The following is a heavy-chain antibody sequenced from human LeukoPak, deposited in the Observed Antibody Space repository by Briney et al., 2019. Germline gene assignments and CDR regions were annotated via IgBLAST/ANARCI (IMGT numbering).Heavy chain of an antibody. CDR3: AKGSYCSGGSCYYYYYGMDV. CDR1: GFTFSSYG. Sequence: GRSLRLSCAASGFTFSSYGMHWVRQAPGKGLEWVAVISYDGSNKYYADSVKGRFTISRDNSKNTLYLQMNSLRAEDTAVYYCAKGSYCSGGSCYYYYYGMDVWGKGTTVTASS. V-gene: IGHV3-30*18. D-gene: IGHD2-15*01. CDR2: ISYDGSNK. J-gene: IGHJ6*04.